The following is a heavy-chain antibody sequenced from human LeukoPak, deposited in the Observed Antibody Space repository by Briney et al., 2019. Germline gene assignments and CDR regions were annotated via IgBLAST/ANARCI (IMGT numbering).Heavy chain of an antibody. Sequence: GGSLILSCAASGFTFDDYAMHWVRQAPGKGLEWVSLISGDGGSTYYADSVKGRFTISRDNSKNSLYLQMNSLRTEDTALYYCAIDYYDSSGYDPGAFDIWGQGTMVTVSS. CDR1: GFTFDDYA. V-gene: IGHV3-43*02. CDR2: ISGDGGST. D-gene: IGHD3-22*01. J-gene: IGHJ3*02. CDR3: AIDYYDSSGYDPGAFDI.